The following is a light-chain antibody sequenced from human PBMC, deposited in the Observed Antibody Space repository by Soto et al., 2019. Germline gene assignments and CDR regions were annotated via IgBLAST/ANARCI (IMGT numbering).Light chain of an antibody. Sequence: QMTQSPSTLSAAGGGRVTITCRASQSISSWLAWYQQKPGKAPKLLIYDASSLESGVPSRFSGSGSGTAFSLTITSLQPDDFATYYCQQYKSYSKTFGQGTKVDI. V-gene: IGKV1-5*01. CDR3: QQYKSYSKT. J-gene: IGKJ1*01. CDR1: QSISSW. CDR2: DAS.